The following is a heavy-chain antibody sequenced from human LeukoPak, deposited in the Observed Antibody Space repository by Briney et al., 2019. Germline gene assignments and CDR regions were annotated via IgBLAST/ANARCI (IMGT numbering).Heavy chain of an antibody. CDR3: ARDGIYGEYSGYVDYFDY. Sequence: GGSLRLSCAASGFTFSDYYMSWIRQAPGKGLEWISYISSSGSTIYYADPVKGRFTISRDNAKNSLYLQMNSLRAEDTAVYYCARDGIYGEYSGYVDYFDYWGQGTLVTVSS. CDR1: GFTFSDYY. J-gene: IGHJ4*02. V-gene: IGHV3-11*01. CDR2: ISSSGSTI. D-gene: IGHD5-12*01.